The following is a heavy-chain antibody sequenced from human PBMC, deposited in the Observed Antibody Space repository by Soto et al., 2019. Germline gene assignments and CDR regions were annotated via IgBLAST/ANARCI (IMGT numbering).Heavy chain of an antibody. D-gene: IGHD6-13*01. CDR3: ARHQRQDTAWYPFDF. V-gene: IGHV1-18*04. Sequence: QVQLVQSGAEVKRPGASVMLACKASGYTLTSYGISWVRQAPGQGLEWMGWISTYTGDTNYARKTQGRVTLTTDTSTNPGYMELGRLRAYDTAVYYCARHQRQDTAWYPFDFCGQG. CDR1: GYTLTSYG. J-gene: IGHJ5*02. CDR2: ISTYTGDT.